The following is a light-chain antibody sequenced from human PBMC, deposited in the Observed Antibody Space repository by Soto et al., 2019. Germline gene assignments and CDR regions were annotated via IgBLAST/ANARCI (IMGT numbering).Light chain of an antibody. CDR1: QSIGRW. CDR2: EAS. Sequence: DIQMTQSPATLSACVGDRVTITCRASQSIGRWLTWYQQKPGKAPKLLIYEASSLESGVPSRFSGSGSGTEFTLTISGLQPDDFATYFCQQFNSYPITFGQGTRLEIK. V-gene: IGKV1-5*01. CDR3: QQFNSYPIT. J-gene: IGKJ5*01.